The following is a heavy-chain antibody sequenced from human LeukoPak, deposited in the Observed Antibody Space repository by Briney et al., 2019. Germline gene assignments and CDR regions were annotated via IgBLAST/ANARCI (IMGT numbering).Heavy chain of an antibody. CDR2: IWYDGSNK. Sequence: GGSLRLSCAASGFTFSSYGMHWVRQAPGKGLEWVAVIWYDGSNKYYADSVKGRFTISRDNSKNTPYLQMNSLRAEDTAVYYCAKGTPAPDYWGQGTLVTVSS. V-gene: IGHV3-33*06. CDR3: AKGTPAPDY. D-gene: IGHD1-14*01. J-gene: IGHJ4*02. CDR1: GFTFSSYG.